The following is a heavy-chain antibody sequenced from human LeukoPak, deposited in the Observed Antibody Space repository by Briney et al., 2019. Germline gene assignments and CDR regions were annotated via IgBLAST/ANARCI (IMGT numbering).Heavy chain of an antibody. CDR1: GGSISSYY. CDR2: IYYSGST. CDR3: ARGGITGAAVYYYGMDV. J-gene: IGHJ6*02. V-gene: IGHV4-59*12. Sequence: SETLSLTCTVSGGSISSYYWSWIRQPPGKGLEWIGYIYYSGSTNYNPSLKSRLTMSVDTSKNQFSLKLSSVTAADTAVYFCARGGITGAAVYYYGMDVWGQGTTVTVSS. D-gene: IGHD1-20*01.